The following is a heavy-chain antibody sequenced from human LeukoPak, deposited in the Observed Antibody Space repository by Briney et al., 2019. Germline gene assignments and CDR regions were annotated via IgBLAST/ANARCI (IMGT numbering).Heavy chain of an antibody. CDR3: ARVWVVGAIYKFDY. V-gene: IGHV1-2*02. CDR1: GYTFTGYY. J-gene: IGHJ4*02. D-gene: IGHD1-26*01. Sequence: ASVKVSCKASGYTFTGYYVHWVRQAPGQGLEWMGWMNPKSGGTNYAQKLQGRVTMTTDTSTSTAYMELRSLRSDDTAVYYCARVWVVGAIYKFDYWGQGTLVTVSS. CDR2: MNPKSGGT.